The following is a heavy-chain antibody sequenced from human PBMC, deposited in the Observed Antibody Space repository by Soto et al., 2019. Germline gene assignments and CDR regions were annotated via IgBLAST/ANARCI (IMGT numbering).Heavy chain of an antibody. Sequence: XSVKVSCKASGYTFSDFDINWLRQAAGQGPEWMGWMNAKSGDTFSAQRLQGKFNMTWDTSLSTAYMEVGSLTSGDAAIYYCARGNPFNYAGFDVWGQGTTVTVSS. D-gene: IGHD3-16*01. CDR2: MNAKSGDT. CDR3: ARGNPFNYAGFDV. CDR1: GYTFSDFD. V-gene: IGHV1-8*01. J-gene: IGHJ6*02.